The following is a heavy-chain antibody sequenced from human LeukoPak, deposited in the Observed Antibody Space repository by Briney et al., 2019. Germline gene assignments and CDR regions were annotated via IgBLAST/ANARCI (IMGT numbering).Heavy chain of an antibody. CDR2: TYYRSKWYN. CDR3: ARGNFWSGYYKRGGENNWFDP. D-gene: IGHD3-3*01. Sequence: SQTLSLTCAISGDSVSSNSAAWNWIRQSPSRGLEWLGRTYYRSKWYNDYAVSVKSRITINPDTSKNQFSLQLNSVTPEDTAVYYCARGNFWSGYYKRGGENNWFDPWGQGTLVTVSS. CDR1: GDSVSSNSAA. V-gene: IGHV6-1*01. J-gene: IGHJ5*02.